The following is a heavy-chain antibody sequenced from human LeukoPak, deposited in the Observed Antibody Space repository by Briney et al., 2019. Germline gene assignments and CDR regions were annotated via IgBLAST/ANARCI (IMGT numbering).Heavy chain of an antibody. CDR2: ISSSSSYI. V-gene: IGHV3-21*04. CDR1: GFTFSGFT. J-gene: IGHJ5*02. D-gene: IGHD3-10*01. Sequence: MPGGSLRLSCAASGFTFSGFTMNWVRQAPGKGLEWVSSISSSSSYIYYADSVKGRFTSSRDNARHSLYLQMNSLRAEDTAVYYCARDRPDRSRLLWFGELSSTSPLNWFDPWGQGTLVTVSS. CDR3: ARDRPDRSRLLWFGELSSTSPLNWFDP.